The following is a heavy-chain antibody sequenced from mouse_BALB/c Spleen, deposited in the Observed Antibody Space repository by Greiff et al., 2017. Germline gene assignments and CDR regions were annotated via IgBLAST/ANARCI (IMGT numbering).Heavy chain of an antibody. V-gene: IGHV5-6*02. CDR3: ARHGFTTATQFAY. CDR2: ISSGGSYT. CDR1: GFTFSSYG. D-gene: IGHD1-2*01. J-gene: IGHJ3*01. Sequence: EVMLVESGGDLVKPGGSLELSCAASGFTFSSYGMSWVRQTPDKRLEWVATISSGGSYTYYPDSVKGRFTISRDNAKNTLYLQMSSLKSEDTAMYYCARHGFTTATQFAYWGQGTLVTVSA.